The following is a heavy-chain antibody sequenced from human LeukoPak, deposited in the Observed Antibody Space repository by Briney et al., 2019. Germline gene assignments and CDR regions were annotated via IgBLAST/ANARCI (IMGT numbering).Heavy chain of an antibody. D-gene: IGHD3-3*01. CDR1: GGSISSSSYY. CDR2: IYYSGST. CDR3: ARDRRLTHYDFWSGYSYYMDV. Sequence: SETLSLTCTVSGGSISSSSYYWGWIRQPPGKGLEWIGSIYYSGSTYYNPSLKSRVTISVDTSKNQFSLKLSSVTAADTAVYYCARDRRLTHYDFWSGYSYYMDVWGKGTTVTVSS. V-gene: IGHV4-39*07. J-gene: IGHJ6*03.